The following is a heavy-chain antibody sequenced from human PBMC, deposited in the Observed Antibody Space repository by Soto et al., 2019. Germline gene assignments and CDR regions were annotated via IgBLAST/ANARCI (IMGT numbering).Heavy chain of an antibody. CDR1: GGSFSGYY. CDR3: ARGQRIQLWPGGDRYDH. Sequence: SETLSLTCAVYGGSFSGYYWSWIRQPPGKGLEWIGEINHSGSTNYNPSLKSRVTISVDTSKNQFSLKLSSVTAADTAVYYCARGQRIQLWPGGDRYDHWGHGTRVTVSS. D-gene: IGHD5-18*01. CDR2: INHSGST. J-gene: IGHJ4*01. V-gene: IGHV4-34*01.